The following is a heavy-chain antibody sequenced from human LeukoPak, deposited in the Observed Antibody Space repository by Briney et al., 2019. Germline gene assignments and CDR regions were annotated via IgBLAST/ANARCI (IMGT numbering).Heavy chain of an antibody. D-gene: IGHD3-22*01. V-gene: IGHV4-31*03. J-gene: IGHJ4*02. Sequence: SETLSLTCTVSGGSVNSGVYYWSWIRHHPQKGLEWIGYIHYSGSTYYNPSLKSRVTISVDTPQNQFSLKLNSVTAADTAVYYCARVYDSSGYAFDYWGQGTLVTVSS. CDR2: IHYSGST. CDR3: ARVYDSSGYAFDY. CDR1: GGSVNSGVYY.